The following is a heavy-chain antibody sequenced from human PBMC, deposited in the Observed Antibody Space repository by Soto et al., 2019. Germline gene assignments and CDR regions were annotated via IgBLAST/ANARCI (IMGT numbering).Heavy chain of an antibody. D-gene: IGHD6-19*01. Sequence: EVQLVESGGGLVQPGASLRLSCEVSGINITGHYMGWARQAPGKGLEWISIFYDSRSTYYAASVKGRFTISSGTPKNALHLQMNSLIVDDTARYYCVRVGPGAVAGTPHHWGQGTPVTVSS. J-gene: IGHJ1*01. CDR2: FYDSRST. CDR3: VRVGPGAVAGTPHH. CDR1: GINITGHY. V-gene: IGHV3-53*01.